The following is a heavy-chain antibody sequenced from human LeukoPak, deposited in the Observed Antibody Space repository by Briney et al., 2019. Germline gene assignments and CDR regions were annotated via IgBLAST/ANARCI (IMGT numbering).Heavy chain of an antibody. J-gene: IGHJ4*02. V-gene: IGHV3-7*02. CDR3: ASQPSAVAGNY. CDR1: GFTFSTYW. CDR2: ISPDGSAK. Sequence: GGSLRLSCAASGFTFSTYWMTWVRQAPGKGLEWVANISPDGSAKYYVDSVKGRSTISRDNARNSLYLQMNSLRAEDTAIYYCASQPSAVAGNYWGQGTLVTVSS. D-gene: IGHD6-19*01.